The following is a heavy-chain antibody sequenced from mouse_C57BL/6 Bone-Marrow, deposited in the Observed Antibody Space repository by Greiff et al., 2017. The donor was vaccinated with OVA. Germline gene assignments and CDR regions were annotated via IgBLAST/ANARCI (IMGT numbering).Heavy chain of an antibody. Sequence: EVNVVESGGGLVQPGGSMKLSCAASGFTFSDAWMDWVRQSPEKGLEWVAEIRNKANNHATYYAESVKGRFTISRDDSKSSVYLQMNSLRAEDTGIYYCTIYYGNYGGDYWGQGTTLTVSS. CDR3: TIYYGNYGGDY. D-gene: IGHD2-1*01. CDR1: GFTFSDAW. V-gene: IGHV6-6*01. CDR2: IRNKANNHAT. J-gene: IGHJ2*01.